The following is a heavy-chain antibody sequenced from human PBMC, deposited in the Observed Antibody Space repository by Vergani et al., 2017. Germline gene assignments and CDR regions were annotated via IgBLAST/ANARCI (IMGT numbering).Heavy chain of an antibody. J-gene: IGHJ4*02. CDR2: ISGHGDKT. V-gene: IGHV3-23*04. D-gene: IGHD2/OR15-2a*01. CDR3: AREERSNTSPFVGD. Sequence: EVQLVESGGGLVQPGGSLRLSCVASGFTFSNSAMSWVRQTSGKGLEGVSAISGHGDKTYYADSVKGRFTISRDNSKNTVYLQMNSLKAEDRATYYCAREERSNTSPFVGDGGQGTLVTV. CDR1: GFTFSNSA.